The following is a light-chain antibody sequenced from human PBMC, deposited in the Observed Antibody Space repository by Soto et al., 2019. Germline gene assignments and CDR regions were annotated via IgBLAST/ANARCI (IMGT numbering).Light chain of an antibody. Sequence: DIQMTQSPSSLSASVGDRISITCRAGQSINRFLNWYQQKPGKAPKLLIYAASSLQSGVPSRFSGSGSGTDFTLTISSLQPEDFATYYCQQSYSSPRTFGHGTKVEIK. CDR3: QQSYSSPRT. V-gene: IGKV1-39*01. J-gene: IGKJ1*01. CDR1: QSINRF. CDR2: AAS.